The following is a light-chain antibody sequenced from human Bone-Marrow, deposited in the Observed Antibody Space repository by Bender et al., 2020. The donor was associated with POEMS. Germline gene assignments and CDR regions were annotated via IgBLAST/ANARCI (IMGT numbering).Light chain of an antibody. Sequence: SYKLNQQPSVSVSPGQTATITCSGEKLGEEYACWYQQKPGQSPVVVIYQDTKRPSGIPERFSGSTSGNTASLTISGTQTMDEADYYCQSWGSNTAVFGGGTKLTVL. CDR3: QSWGSNTAV. J-gene: IGLJ2*01. CDR1: KLGEEY. CDR2: QDT. V-gene: IGLV3-1*01.